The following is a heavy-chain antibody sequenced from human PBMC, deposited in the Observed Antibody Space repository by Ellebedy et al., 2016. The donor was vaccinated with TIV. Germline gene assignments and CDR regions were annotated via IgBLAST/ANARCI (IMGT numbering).Heavy chain of an antibody. J-gene: IGHJ6*02. V-gene: IGHV4-59*01. CDR1: GGAFSNYY. CDR3: ARGEVTLYYYGMDV. Sequence: MPSETLSLTCAVYGGAFSNYYWTWIRQPPGKGLEWIGYIYYSGSTNYNPSLKSRVTISVDTSKNQFSLKLSSVTAADTAVYYCARGEVTLYYYGMDVWGQGTTVTVSS. CDR2: IYYSGST.